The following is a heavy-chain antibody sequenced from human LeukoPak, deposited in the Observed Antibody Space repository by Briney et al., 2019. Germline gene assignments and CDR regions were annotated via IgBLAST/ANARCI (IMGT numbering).Heavy chain of an antibody. Sequence: SETLSLTCTVSGGSISSYYWSWIRQPAGKGLEWIGRIYTSGSTNYNPSLKSRVTMSVDTSKNQFSLKLSSVTAADTAVYYCARLHYDSSGDMYYFDYWGQGTLVTVSS. CDR2: IYTSGST. CDR1: GGSISSYY. J-gene: IGHJ4*02. V-gene: IGHV4-4*07. CDR3: ARLHYDSSGDMYYFDY. D-gene: IGHD3-22*01.